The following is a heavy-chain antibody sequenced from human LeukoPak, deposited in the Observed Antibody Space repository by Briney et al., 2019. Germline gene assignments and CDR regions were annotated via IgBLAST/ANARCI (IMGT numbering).Heavy chain of an antibody. CDR1: GFTFSSYG. CDR3: AKEPDVLRYFDWLFHFDY. V-gene: IGHV3-30*18. Sequence: GGSLRLSCAASGFTFSSYGIHWVRQAPGKGLEWVAVISFDGNNKYYADSVKGRLTISRDNSKNTLYLQMNSLRAEDTAVYYCAKEPDVLRYFDWLFHFDYWGQGTLVTVSS. CDR2: ISFDGNNK. J-gene: IGHJ4*02. D-gene: IGHD3-9*01.